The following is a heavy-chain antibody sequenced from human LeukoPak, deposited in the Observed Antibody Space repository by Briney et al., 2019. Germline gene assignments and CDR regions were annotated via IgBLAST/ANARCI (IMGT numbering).Heavy chain of an antibody. D-gene: IGHD5-18*01. V-gene: IGHV4-34*01. Sequence: SETLSLTCAVYGGSFSGYYWSWIRQPPGKGLEWIGEINHSGSTNYNPSLKSRVTMSVDTSKNQFSLKLSSVTAADTAVYYCASLVTGYWGQGTLVTVSS. CDR2: INHSGST. CDR3: ASLVTGY. CDR1: GGSFSGYY. J-gene: IGHJ4*02.